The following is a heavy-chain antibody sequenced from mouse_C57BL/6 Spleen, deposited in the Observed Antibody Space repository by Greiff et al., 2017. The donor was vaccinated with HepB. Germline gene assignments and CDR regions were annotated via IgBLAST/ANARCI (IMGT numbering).Heavy chain of an antibody. V-gene: IGHV1-9*01. D-gene: IGHD2-2*01. J-gene: IGHJ2*01. Sequence: QVQLQQSGAELMKPGASVKLSCKATGYTFTGYWIEWVKQRPGHGLEWIGEILPGSGSTNYNEKFKGKATFTADTSSNTAYMQLSSLTTEDSAIYHCARSATMVPYWERGDYWGQGTTLTVSS. CDR3: ARSATMVPYWERGDY. CDR1: GYTFTGYW. CDR2: ILPGSGST.